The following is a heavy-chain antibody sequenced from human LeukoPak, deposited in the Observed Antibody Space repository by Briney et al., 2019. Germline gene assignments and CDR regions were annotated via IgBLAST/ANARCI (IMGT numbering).Heavy chain of an antibody. D-gene: IGHD6-6*01. J-gene: IGHJ4*02. Sequence: PWGSLRLSCAASGFTFSRYSMNWVRQAPGKGLEWVSSISSSSSYIYYADSVKGRFTISRDNAKNSLYLQMNSLRAEDTAVYYCARGFYSSSSLGYWGQGTLVTVSS. CDR3: ARGFYSSSSLGY. CDR2: ISSSSSYI. CDR1: GFTFSRYS. V-gene: IGHV3-21*01.